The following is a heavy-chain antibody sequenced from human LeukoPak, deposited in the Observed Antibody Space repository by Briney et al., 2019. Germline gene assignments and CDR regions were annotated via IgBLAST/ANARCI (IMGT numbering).Heavy chain of an antibody. Sequence: GGSLRLSCAASGFNFDQYAMNWVRQAPGKGLEWVSFISGGGAKTFYADSVKGRFSISRDNSKNTVYLHMNSLRAEDTAIYYCAKCSSSYGNDALDIWGQGTMVTVPS. J-gene: IGHJ3*02. CDR2: ISGGGAKT. V-gene: IGHV3-23*01. CDR3: AKCSSSYGNDALDI. D-gene: IGHD3-16*01. CDR1: GFNFDQYA.